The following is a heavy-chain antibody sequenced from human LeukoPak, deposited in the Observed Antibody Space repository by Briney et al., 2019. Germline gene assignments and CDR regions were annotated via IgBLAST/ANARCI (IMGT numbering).Heavy chain of an antibody. J-gene: IGHJ6*03. D-gene: IGHD6-19*01. Sequence: ASVKVSCKASGYTFTSYYMHWVRQAPGQGLEWMGIINPSGGSTSYAQKFQGRVTMTRDMSTSTVYMELSSLRSEDTAVYYCARGIAVAGKNYYYYYMDVWGKGTTVTVSS. CDR3: ARGIAVAGKNYYYYYMDV. CDR1: GYTFTSYY. CDR2: INPSGGST. V-gene: IGHV1-46*01.